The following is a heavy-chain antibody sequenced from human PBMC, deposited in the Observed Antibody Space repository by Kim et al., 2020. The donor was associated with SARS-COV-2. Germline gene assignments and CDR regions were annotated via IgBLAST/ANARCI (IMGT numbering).Heavy chain of an antibody. CDR2: K. V-gene: IGHV3-33*01. J-gene: IGHJ6*02. Sequence: KFYADSGEGRFTISRDNSKNARYLQRNSLRAEDTAVYYCARVASYYSGMDVWGQGTTVTVSS. CDR3: ARVASYYSGMDV.